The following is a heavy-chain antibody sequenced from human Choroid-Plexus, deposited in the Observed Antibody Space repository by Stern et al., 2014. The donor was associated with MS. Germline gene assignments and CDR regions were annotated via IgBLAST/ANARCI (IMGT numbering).Heavy chain of an antibody. Sequence: VQLEESGGGVVQPGRPLRLSCVASGFTFGSWAMHWVRQAPGKGLAWVAGVSYDGSNKYYADSVKGRFTISRDNSQNTLYMQMSSLRPEDTAVYYCAKDRQYLTYFFDHWGQGSLVTVSS. CDR1: GFTFGSWA. J-gene: IGHJ5*02. V-gene: IGHV3-30*18. CDR2: VSYDGSNK. CDR3: AKDRQYLTYFFDH. D-gene: IGHD2/OR15-2a*01.